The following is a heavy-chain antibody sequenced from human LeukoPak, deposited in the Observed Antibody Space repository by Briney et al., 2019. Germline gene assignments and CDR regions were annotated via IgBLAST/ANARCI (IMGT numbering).Heavy chain of an antibody. Sequence: ASVKVSCKASGYTFTGYYMHWVRQAPGKGLEWMGGFDPEDGETIYAQKFQGRVTMTEDTSTDTAYMELSSLRSEDTAVYYCATDCSSTSCYTSNEYFQHWGQGTLVTVSS. J-gene: IGHJ1*01. CDR3: ATDCSSTSCYTSNEYFQH. D-gene: IGHD2-2*02. CDR2: FDPEDGET. V-gene: IGHV1-24*01. CDR1: GYTFTGYY.